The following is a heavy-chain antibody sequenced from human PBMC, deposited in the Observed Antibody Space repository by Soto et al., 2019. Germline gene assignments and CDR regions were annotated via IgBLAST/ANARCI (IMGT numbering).Heavy chain of an antibody. CDR1: GYIFVNYG. D-gene: IGHD3-16*01. CDR3: AMVDNYVTTTPQDV. J-gene: IGHJ6*02. Sequence: QVQLVQSGDEVRKPGSSVMVSCKASGYIFVNYGIAWVRQAPGQGLEWMGWISPYSGNTHYASKVHGRLTMTTDTYTCPAYMDLRSLTSDHTAVYYCAMVDNYVTTTPQDVWGQGTTVTVSS. CDR2: ISPYSGNT. V-gene: IGHV1-18*01.